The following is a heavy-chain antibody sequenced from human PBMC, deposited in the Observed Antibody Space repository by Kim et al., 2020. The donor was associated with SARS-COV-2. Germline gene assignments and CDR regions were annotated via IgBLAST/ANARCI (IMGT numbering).Heavy chain of an antibody. Sequence: GGSLRLSCAASGFTFSSYGMHWVRQAPGKGLEWVAVIWYDGSNKYYADSVKGRFTISRDNSKNTLYLQMNSLRAEDTAVYYCARGTYYYDSSGYPDWGQGTLVTVSS. CDR3: ARGTYYYDSSGYPD. CDR2: IWYDGSNK. D-gene: IGHD3-22*01. V-gene: IGHV3-33*01. CDR1: GFTFSSYG. J-gene: IGHJ4*02.